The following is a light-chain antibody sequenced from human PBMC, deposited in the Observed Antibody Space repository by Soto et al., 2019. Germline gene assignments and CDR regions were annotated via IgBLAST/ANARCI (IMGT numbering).Light chain of an antibody. CDR1: QSGSGSY. J-gene: IGKJ4*01. CDR3: QQYGKSPLT. Sequence: EIVLTQSPGTLSLSPGERATLSCRASQSGSGSYLAWYQQKPGQAPRLLISGASRRATGIPDRFSGSGSGTDFTLTISRLEPEDFAVYYCQQYGKSPLTFGGGTKVEIK. CDR2: GAS. V-gene: IGKV3-20*01.